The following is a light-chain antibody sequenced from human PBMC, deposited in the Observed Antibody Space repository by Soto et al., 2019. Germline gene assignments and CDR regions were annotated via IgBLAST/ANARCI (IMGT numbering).Light chain of an antibody. V-gene: IGKV3-20*01. CDR3: QQFSSYPLT. CDR2: GAS. CDR1: QSVSSSY. Sequence: EVVLTQSPGTLALSRGERATLSCRASQSVSSSYLAWYQHRPGQAPRLLIFGASSRATGIPDRFSGTGSGTDFTLTISRLEPEDFAVYYCQQFSSYPLTFGGGTKVDIK. J-gene: IGKJ4*01.